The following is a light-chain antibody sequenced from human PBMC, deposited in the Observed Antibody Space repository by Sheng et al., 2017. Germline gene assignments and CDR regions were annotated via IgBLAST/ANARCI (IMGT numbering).Light chain of an antibody. CDR1: SGHSSYV. J-gene: IGLJ3*02. Sequence: QLVLTQSPSASASLGASVKLTCTLSSGHSSYVIAWHQQQPEKGTRYLMKVNSDGSHKKGDGIPDRFSGSSSGAERYLTISSLQSEDEADYYCQTWGTGIRVFGGGTRLTVL. CDR3: QTWGTGIRV. V-gene: IGLV4-69*01. CDR2: VNSDGSH.